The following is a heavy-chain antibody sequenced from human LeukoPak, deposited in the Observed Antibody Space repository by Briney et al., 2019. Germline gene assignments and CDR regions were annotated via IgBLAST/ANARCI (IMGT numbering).Heavy chain of an antibody. D-gene: IGHD3-16*01. CDR2: ISGSGGST. V-gene: IGHV3-23*01. Sequence: PGGSLRLSCAASGFTFSSYGMSWVRQAPGKGLEWVSAISGSGGSTYYADSVKGRFTISRDNSKNTLYLQMNSLRAEDTAVYYCARGSYGYIDHWGQGLLVTVSS. CDR1: GFTFSSYG. CDR3: ARGSYGYIDH. J-gene: IGHJ4*02.